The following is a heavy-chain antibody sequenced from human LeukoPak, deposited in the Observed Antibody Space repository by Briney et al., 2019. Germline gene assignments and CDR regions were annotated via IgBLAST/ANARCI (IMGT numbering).Heavy chain of an antibody. J-gene: IGHJ5*02. CDR1: GYSFTSYW. Sequence: GESLKISCKGSGYSFTSYWIGWVRQMPGKELDWMGIIYPGDSDTRYSPSFQGQVTISADKSISTAYLQWSSLKASDTAMHYCARGIAAAGTSNWFDPWGQGTLVTVSS. CDR2: IYPGDSDT. D-gene: IGHD6-13*01. CDR3: ARGIAAAGTSNWFDP. V-gene: IGHV5-51*01.